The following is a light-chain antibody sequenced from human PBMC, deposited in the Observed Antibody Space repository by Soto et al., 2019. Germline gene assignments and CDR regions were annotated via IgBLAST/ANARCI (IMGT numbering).Light chain of an antibody. CDR2: GAS. Sequence: EIVLTQSPATLSLSPGQRATLSCRASQSVSSNLAWYQQKPGQAHRLLIYGASTRATGIPARFSGSGSGTEFTLTISSLQSEDFAVYYCQQYNNWPPTFGQGTKVDIK. J-gene: IGKJ1*01. V-gene: IGKV3-15*01. CDR1: QSVSSN. CDR3: QQYNNWPPT.